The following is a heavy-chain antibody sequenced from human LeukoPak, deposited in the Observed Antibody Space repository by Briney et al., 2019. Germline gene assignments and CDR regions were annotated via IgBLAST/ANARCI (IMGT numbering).Heavy chain of an antibody. D-gene: IGHD3-10*01. Sequence: GESLKISCKGSGYSFTSYWIGWVRQMPGKGLEWMGIIYPGDSDTRYSPSFQGQVTISADKSISTAYLQWSSLKASDTAMYYCARTSTYYYGSGSYDFFDYWGQGTLVTVSS. CDR3: ARTSTYYYGSGSYDFFDY. V-gene: IGHV5-51*01. J-gene: IGHJ4*02. CDR1: GYSFTSYW. CDR2: IYPGDSDT.